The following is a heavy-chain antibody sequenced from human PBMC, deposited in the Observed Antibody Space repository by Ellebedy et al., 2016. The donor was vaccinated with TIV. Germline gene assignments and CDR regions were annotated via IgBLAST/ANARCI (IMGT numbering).Heavy chain of an antibody. CDR2: ISYDGSNK. D-gene: IGHD2-15*01. Sequence: GESLKISYAASGFTFRSYGMQWVRQAPGKGLEWVAFISYDGSNKYYADYVRGRFTISRDNSKNTLYLQMNSLRPEDTALYYCASTVVVIAARDYWGQGTLVTVSS. J-gene: IGHJ4*02. V-gene: IGHV3-30*03. CDR1: GFTFRSYG. CDR3: ASTVVVIAARDY.